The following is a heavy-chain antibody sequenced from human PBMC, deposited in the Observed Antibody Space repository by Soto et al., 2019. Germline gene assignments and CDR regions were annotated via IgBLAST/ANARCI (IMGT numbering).Heavy chain of an antibody. J-gene: IGHJ4*02. Sequence: QVQLVESGGGVVQPGRSLRLSCAASGFTFSSYAMHWVRQAPGKGLEWVAVISYDGSNKYYADSVKGRFTISRDNSKNTLYLQMNSLRAEDTAVYYCARGDCSGVSCYSKNWGQGTLVTVSS. CDR2: ISYDGSNK. CDR3: ARGDCSGVSCYSKN. V-gene: IGHV3-30-3*01. D-gene: IGHD2-15*01. CDR1: GFTFSSYA.